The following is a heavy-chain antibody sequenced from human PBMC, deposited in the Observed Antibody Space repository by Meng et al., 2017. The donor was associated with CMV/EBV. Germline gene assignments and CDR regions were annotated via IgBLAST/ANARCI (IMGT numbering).Heavy chain of an antibody. J-gene: IGHJ6*02. CDR1: GGSISSGDYY. D-gene: IGHD2/OR15-2a*01. CDR2: INNKAST. Sequence: SETLSLTCTVSGGSISSGDYYWSWIRQPPGKGLEWIGEINNKASTNYNPSLKSRVTMSVDTSKNQFSLKLTSVTAADTAVYYCARSNYCNTIPCSLLRADYYYGLDVWGQGTTVTVSS. V-gene: IGHV4-39*07. CDR3: ARSNYCNTIPCSLLRADYYYGLDV.